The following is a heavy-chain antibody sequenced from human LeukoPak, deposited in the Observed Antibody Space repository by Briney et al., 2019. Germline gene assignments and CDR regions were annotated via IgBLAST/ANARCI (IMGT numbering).Heavy chain of an antibody. J-gene: IGHJ6*03. CDR2: ISSSSSTI. CDR3: ARVGCSGGSCYYELENYYYHMDV. V-gene: IGHV3-48*01. CDR1: GFTFSSYA. Sequence: GGSLRLSCAASGFTFSSYAMSWVRQAPGKGLEWVSYISSSSSTIYYADSVKGRFTISRDNAKNSLYLQMNSLRAEDTAVYYCARVGCSGGSCYYELENYYYHMDVWGKGTTVTVSS. D-gene: IGHD2-15*01.